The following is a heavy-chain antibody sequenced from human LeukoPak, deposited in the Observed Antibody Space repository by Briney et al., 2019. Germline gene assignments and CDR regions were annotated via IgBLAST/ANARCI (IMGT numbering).Heavy chain of an antibody. CDR1: GFTFSSYA. Sequence: GGSLRLSCAASGFTFSSYAMSWVRQAPGKGLEWVAAISGSGGSTYYADSVKGRFTISRDHSKNTLLLQRTSLTAEGTEEYCFAKWDYDDSSGYYYFYYWGQGTLVTVSS. CDR3: AKWDYDDSSGYYYFYY. V-gene: IGHV3-23*01. J-gene: IGHJ4*02. D-gene: IGHD3-22*01. CDR2: ISGSGGST.